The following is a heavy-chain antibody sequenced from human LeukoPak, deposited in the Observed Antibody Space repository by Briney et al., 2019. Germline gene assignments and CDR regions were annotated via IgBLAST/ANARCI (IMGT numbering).Heavy chain of an antibody. CDR3: ARDLAVIGAFDI. D-gene: IGHD3-22*01. CDR1: GGSISSGSYY. V-gene: IGHV4-61*02. CDR2: IYTSGST. Sequence: SETLSLTCTVSGGSISSGSYYWSWIRQPAGKGLEWIGRIYTSGSTNYNPSLKSRVTISVDTYKNQFSLKLSSVTAADTAVYYCARDLAVIGAFDIWGQGTMITVSS. J-gene: IGHJ3*02.